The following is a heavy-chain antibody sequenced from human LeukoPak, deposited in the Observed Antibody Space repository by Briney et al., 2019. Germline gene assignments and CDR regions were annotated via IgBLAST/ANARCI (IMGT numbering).Heavy chain of an antibody. CDR3: ARDRITMVRGVGPH. CDR2: IWYDGSNK. Sequence: GGSLRLSCAASGFTFSSYGMHWVRQASGKGLEWVAVIWYDGSNKYYADSVKGRFTISRDNSKNTLYLQMNSLRAEDTAVYYCARDRITMVRGVGPHWGQGTLVTVSS. CDR1: GFTFSSYG. J-gene: IGHJ4*02. D-gene: IGHD3-10*01. V-gene: IGHV3-33*01.